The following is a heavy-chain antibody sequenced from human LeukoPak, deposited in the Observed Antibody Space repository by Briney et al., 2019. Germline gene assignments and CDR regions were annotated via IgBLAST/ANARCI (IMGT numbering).Heavy chain of an antibody. V-gene: IGHV1-8*02. CDR1: GYTFTGYY. D-gene: IGHD2-2*01. CDR3: AIWGCSSTSCYAGDY. Sequence: ASVKVSCKASGYTFTGYYMHWVRQAPGQGLEWMGWMNPNSGNTGYAQKFQGRVTMTRNTSISTAYMELSSLRSEDTAVYYCAIWGCSSTSCYAGDYWGQGTLVTVSS. CDR2: MNPNSGNT. J-gene: IGHJ4*02.